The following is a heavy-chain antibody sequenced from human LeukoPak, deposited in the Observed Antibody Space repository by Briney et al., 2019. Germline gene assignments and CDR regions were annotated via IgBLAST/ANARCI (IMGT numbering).Heavy chain of an antibody. D-gene: IGHD4-17*01. CDR2: VPNDGTYK. Sequence: GGSLRLSCAASGFTFGRYGMHWVRQAPGEGLEWVAAVPNDGTYKTYADSVKGQFSISRDNSKNTLYLQMDSLRAEDTAVYYCARGSGAVTRHFDYWGQGTLVTVSS. CDR3: ARGSGAVTRHFDY. V-gene: IGHV3-30*03. J-gene: IGHJ4*02. CDR1: GFTFGRYG.